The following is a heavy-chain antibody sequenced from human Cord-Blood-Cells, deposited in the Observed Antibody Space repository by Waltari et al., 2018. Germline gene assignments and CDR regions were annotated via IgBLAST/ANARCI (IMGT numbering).Heavy chain of an antibody. Sequence: QVQLQQWGAGLLKPSETLSLTCAVYGGSFSGYYWSWIRQPPGKGLEWIGEINHSGSTNSTPSLKSRVTISVDTSKNQFSLKLSSVTAADTAVYYCASARIAAAGTFDYWGQGTLVTVSS. CDR1: GGSFSGYY. V-gene: IGHV4-34*01. D-gene: IGHD6-13*01. CDR2: INHSGST. J-gene: IGHJ4*02. CDR3: ASARIAAAGTFDY.